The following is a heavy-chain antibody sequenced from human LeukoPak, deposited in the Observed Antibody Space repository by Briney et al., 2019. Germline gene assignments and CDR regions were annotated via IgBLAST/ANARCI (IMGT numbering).Heavy chain of an antibody. CDR3: AKGQEYVWGSYRYTEGPYFDY. CDR2: ISDDGYNP. Sequence: GGSLRLSCAASGFTFSSYSMNWVRQAPGKGLDWVAVISDDGYNPYYSDSVKGRFTISRDNSKNTVYLQMNSLRAEDTAVYYCAKGQEYVWGSYRYTEGPYFDYWGQGTLVTVSS. J-gene: IGHJ4*02. V-gene: IGHV3-30*18. CDR1: GFTFSSYS. D-gene: IGHD3-16*02.